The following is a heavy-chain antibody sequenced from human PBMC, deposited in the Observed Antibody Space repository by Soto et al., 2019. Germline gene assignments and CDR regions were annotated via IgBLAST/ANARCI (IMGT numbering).Heavy chain of an antibody. D-gene: IGHD1-26*01. V-gene: IGHV4-34*01. J-gene: IGHJ4*02. CDR2: INNIGSI. Sequence: SETLSLTCAVYGGSFSGYYWSWIRQPPGKGLEWIGEINNIGSINYNPSLKSRVPISVDTSKNHFPLKLCSVTAADTVLYYCARDTTVVGATKWLGYWGQGTLVTVSS. CDR3: ARDTTVVGATKWLGY. CDR1: GGSFSGYY.